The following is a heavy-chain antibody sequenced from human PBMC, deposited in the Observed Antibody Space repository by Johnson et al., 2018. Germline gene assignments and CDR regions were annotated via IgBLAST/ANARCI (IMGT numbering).Heavy chain of an antibody. Sequence: VQLVESGGGVVQPGRSLRLSCAASGFTFSSYGMHWVRQAPGKGLEWVAVIWYDGSNKYYADSVKGRFTISRDNSKNTLYLQMNSLRAEDTAVYYCARDRRYSSSWFSGYYYYDGMDVWGQGTTVTVSS. CDR1: GFTFSSYG. CDR2: IWYDGSNK. V-gene: IGHV3-33*01. CDR3: ARDRRYSSSWFSGYYYYDGMDV. D-gene: IGHD6-13*01. J-gene: IGHJ6*02.